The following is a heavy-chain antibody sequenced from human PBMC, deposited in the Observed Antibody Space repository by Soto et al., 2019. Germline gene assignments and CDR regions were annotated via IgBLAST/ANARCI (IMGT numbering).Heavy chain of an antibody. Sequence: VQLQQWGAGLLKPSETLSLTCAVYGGSFSDYYWSWIRLIPGQGLEWIGEINYNGGANYNPSLKSRVTMSVYTSKNHCSVKMRFVTAADTALYYCARPANAHSASSGDHHDAFDIWGQGRKVTVSS. V-gene: IGHV4-34*01. CDR1: GGSFSDYY. J-gene: IGHJ3*02. CDR2: INYNGGA. CDR3: ARPANAHSASSGDHHDAFDI. D-gene: IGHD6-19*01.